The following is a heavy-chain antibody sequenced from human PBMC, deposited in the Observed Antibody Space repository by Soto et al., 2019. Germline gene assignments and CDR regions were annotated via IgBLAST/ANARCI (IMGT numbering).Heavy chain of an antibody. CDR2: IYYSGST. J-gene: IGHJ5*02. CDR1: GGSISSGGYY. CDR3: ARVPVVSRLGELSFLGVRFDP. Sequence: QVQLQESGPGLVKPSQTLSLTCTVSGGSISSGGYYWSWIRQHPGKGLEWIGYIYYSGSTYYNPSLKSRVTISVDTSKNQFSLKLSSVTAADTAVYYCARVPVVSRLGELSFLGVRFDPWGQGTLVTVSS. V-gene: IGHV4-31*03. D-gene: IGHD3-16*02.